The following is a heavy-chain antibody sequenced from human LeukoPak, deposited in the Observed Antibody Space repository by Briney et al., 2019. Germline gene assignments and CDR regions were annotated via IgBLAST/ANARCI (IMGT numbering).Heavy chain of an antibody. J-gene: IGHJ4*02. Sequence: SVKVSCKASGGTFSSYAISWVRQAPGQGLEWMGGIIPIFGTANYAQKFQGRVTITADESTSTAYMELSSLRSEDTAVYYCARTTYYYDSSGYYQIFDYWGQGTLVTVSS. CDR2: IIPIFGTA. D-gene: IGHD3-22*01. CDR3: ARTTYYYDSSGYYQIFDY. CDR1: GGTFSSYA. V-gene: IGHV1-69*01.